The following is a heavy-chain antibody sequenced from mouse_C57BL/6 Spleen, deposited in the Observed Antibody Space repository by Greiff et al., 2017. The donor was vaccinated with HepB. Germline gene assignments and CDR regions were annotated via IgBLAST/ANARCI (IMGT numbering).Heavy chain of an antibody. V-gene: IGHV1-82*01. CDR1: GYAFSSSW. Sequence: QVQLQQSGPELVKPGASVKISCKASGYAFSSSWMNWVKQRPGKGLEWIGRIYPGDGDTNYNGKFKGKATLTADKSSSTAYMQLSSLTSEDSAVYFCAREGYYYGSTLYFDVWGTGTTVTVSS. CDR3: AREGYYYGSTLYFDV. J-gene: IGHJ1*03. D-gene: IGHD1-1*01. CDR2: IYPGDGDT.